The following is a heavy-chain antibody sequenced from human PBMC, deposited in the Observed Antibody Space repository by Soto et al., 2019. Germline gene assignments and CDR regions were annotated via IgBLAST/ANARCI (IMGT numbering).Heavy chain of an antibody. D-gene: IGHD3-3*01. Sequence: EVQLVESGGGLVQPGGSLRLSCAASGFTFSSYAMSWVRQAPGKGLEWVSAISGSGGSTYYADSVKGRFTISRDNSKNTLYLQMNSLRAEDTAVYYCAKGTYDFWNGYGYGMDVWGQGTTVTVSS. CDR1: GFTFSSYA. CDR3: AKGTYDFWNGYGYGMDV. CDR2: ISGSGGST. V-gene: IGHV3-23*04. J-gene: IGHJ6*02.